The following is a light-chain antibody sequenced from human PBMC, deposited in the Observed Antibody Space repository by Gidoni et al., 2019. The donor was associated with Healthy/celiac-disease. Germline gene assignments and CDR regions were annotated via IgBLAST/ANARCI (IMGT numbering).Light chain of an antibody. CDR3: QQYGSSPPGT. Sequence: EIVLTQSPGTLSLSPGERATPSCRASQSVSSSYLAGYQQKPGQAPRLLIYGAASRPTGIPDRFSGSGSGTDFTLTISRLEPEDFAVYYCQQYGSSPPGTFGGGTKVEIK. V-gene: IGKV3-20*01. J-gene: IGKJ4*01. CDR2: GAA. CDR1: QSVSSSY.